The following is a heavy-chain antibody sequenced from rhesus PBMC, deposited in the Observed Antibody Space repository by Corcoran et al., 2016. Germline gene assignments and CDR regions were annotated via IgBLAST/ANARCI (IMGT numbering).Heavy chain of an antibody. CDR1: GGSISDSYR. D-gene: IGHD1-7*02. V-gene: IGHV4S10*01. J-gene: IGHJ4*01. CDR2: IYGSSTST. CDR3: ARDRGYNWNDVYFDY. Sequence: QVQLQESGPGLVKPSETLSLTCAVSGGSISDSYRWSWIRQPPGKGLEWIGYIYGSSTSTNYNPSLKSRVTISKDTSKNQFSLKLSSVTAADTAVYYCARDRGYNWNDVYFDYWGQGVLVTVSS.